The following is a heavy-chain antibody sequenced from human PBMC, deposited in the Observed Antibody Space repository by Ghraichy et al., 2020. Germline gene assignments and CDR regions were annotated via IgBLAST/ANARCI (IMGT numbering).Heavy chain of an antibody. D-gene: IGHD6-6*01. CDR2: ISWDGGST. Sequence: GGSLRLSCAASGFTFDDYAMHWVRQAPGKGLEWVSLISWDGGSTYYADSVKGRFTISRDNSKNSLYLQMNSLRAEDTALYYCAKTETSIVARRKGGSYYYYYYGMDVWGQGTTVTVSS. V-gene: IGHV3-43D*03. CDR1: GFTFDDYA. J-gene: IGHJ6*02. CDR3: AKTETSIVARRKGGSYYYYYYGMDV.